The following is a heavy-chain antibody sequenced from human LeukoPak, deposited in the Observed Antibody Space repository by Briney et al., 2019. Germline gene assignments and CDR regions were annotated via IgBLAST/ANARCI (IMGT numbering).Heavy chain of an antibody. Sequence: PGGSLRLSCAASGFTFSRYWMSWVRQAPGKGLEWVANINQGGSGKFYVDSVKGRFTISRDNAKNSLYLQMNSLRAEDTAVYYCARDAFASGSYNPFDNWGQGTLVTVSS. CDR1: GFTFSRYW. D-gene: IGHD3-10*01. J-gene: IGHJ4*02. V-gene: IGHV3-7*01. CDR2: INQGGSGK. CDR3: ARDAFASGSYNPFDN.